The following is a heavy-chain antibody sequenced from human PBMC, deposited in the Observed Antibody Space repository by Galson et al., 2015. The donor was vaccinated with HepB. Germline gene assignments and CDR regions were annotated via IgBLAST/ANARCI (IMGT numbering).Heavy chain of an antibody. CDR1: GFTFSSYG. Sequence: SLRLSCAASGFTFSSYGMHWVRQAPGKGLEWVAVISYDGSNKYYADSVKGRFTISRDNSKNTLYLQMNSLRAEDTAVYYCAKDRGPPVVVVPAAPLDYWGQGTLVTVSS. D-gene: IGHD2-2*01. V-gene: IGHV3-30*18. CDR2: ISYDGSNK. CDR3: AKDRGPPVVVVPAAPLDY. J-gene: IGHJ4*02.